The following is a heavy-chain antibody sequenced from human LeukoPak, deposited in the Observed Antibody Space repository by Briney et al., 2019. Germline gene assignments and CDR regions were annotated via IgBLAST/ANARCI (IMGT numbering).Heavy chain of an antibody. J-gene: IGHJ4*02. V-gene: IGHV3-74*01. CDR3: VRDIYIRSDSWYDVRSFDT. D-gene: IGHD3-3*01. CDR1: GFTFSTYW. Sequence: GGSLRLSCVASGFTFSTYWMQWVRQAPGKGLVWVSRINSDGSTTIYADSVKGRFTMSRDNAKNMLYLQMNSLRAEDMAVYYCVRDIYIRSDSWYDVRSFDTWGQGTLVTVSS. CDR2: INSDGSTT.